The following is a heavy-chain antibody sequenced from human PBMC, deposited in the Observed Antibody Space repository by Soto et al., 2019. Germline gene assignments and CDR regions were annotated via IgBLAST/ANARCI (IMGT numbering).Heavy chain of an antibody. CDR2: IYYSGST. J-gene: IGHJ5*02. V-gene: IGHV4-59*01. CDR1: GGSISSYY. Sequence: PSATLSLTCTVSGGSISSYYWSWIRQPPGKGLEWIGYIYYSGSTNYNPSLKSRVTISVDTSKNQFSLKLSSVTAADTAVCYCARVPYYYDSSAYQNWIYPWGQGTVVTVSS. D-gene: IGHD3-22*01. CDR3: ARVPYYYDSSAYQNWIYP.